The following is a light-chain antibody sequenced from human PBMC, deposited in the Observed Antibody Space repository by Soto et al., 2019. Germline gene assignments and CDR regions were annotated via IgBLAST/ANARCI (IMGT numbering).Light chain of an antibody. V-gene: IGKV3-20*01. J-gene: IGKJ1*01. CDR3: QQYGSSPPT. CDR2: GAS. CDR1: QSVSSNY. Sequence: EIVLTQSPGTLSLSPGERATLSCRASQSVSSNYLAWYQRKPGQAPRLLIYGASSRATGIPNRFSGSGSGTDFTLNITRLEPEDFAVYYCQQYGSSPPTFGQGTKGEI.